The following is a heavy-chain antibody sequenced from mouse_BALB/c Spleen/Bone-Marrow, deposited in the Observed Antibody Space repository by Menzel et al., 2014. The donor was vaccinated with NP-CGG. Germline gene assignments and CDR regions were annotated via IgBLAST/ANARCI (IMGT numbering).Heavy chain of an antibody. V-gene: IGHV4-1*02. CDR3: ARLGYYGGFAY. CDR1: GFDFSRYW. D-gene: IGHD2-3*01. J-gene: IGHJ3*01. Sequence: EVKVVESGGGLVQPGGSLKLSCAASGFDFSRYWVSWVRQAPGKGLEWIGEINPDSSTINYTPSLKDKSIISRDNAKKTLYLQMSKVRSEDTALYYCARLGYYGGFAYWGQGTLVTVSA. CDR2: INPDSSTI.